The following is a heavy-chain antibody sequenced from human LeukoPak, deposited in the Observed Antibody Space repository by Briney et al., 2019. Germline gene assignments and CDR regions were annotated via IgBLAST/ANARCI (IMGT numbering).Heavy chain of an antibody. V-gene: IGHV4-39*01. D-gene: IGHD3-10*01. CDR3: ARGSMVRGAKGAFDI. Sequence: SETLSLTCTVSGGSISSSSYYWGWIRQPPGKGLEGIGSIYYSGSTYYNPSLKSRVTISVDTSKNQFSLKLSSVTAADTAVYYCARGSMVRGAKGAFDIWGQGTMVTASS. CDR1: GGSISSSSYY. J-gene: IGHJ3*02. CDR2: IYYSGST.